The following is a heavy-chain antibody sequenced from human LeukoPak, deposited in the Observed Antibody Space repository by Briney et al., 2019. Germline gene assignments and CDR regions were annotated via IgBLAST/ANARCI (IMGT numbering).Heavy chain of an antibody. Sequence: SETLSLTCAVYGGSFSGYYWSLIRQPPGKGLEWIGEINHSGSTNYNPYLKSRVTISVDTSKNQFSLKLSSVTAADTAVYYCARAWYFDLWGRGTLVTVSS. CDR1: GGSFSGYY. V-gene: IGHV4-34*01. J-gene: IGHJ2*01. CDR2: INHSGST. CDR3: ARAWYFDL.